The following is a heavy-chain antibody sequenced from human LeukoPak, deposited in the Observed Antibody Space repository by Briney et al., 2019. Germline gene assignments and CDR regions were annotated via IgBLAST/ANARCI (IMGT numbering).Heavy chain of an antibody. CDR1: GFTFSNAW. CDR3: ARGGGLPY. V-gene: IGHV3-48*04. CDR2: ISSSGSTM. J-gene: IGHJ4*02. Sequence: PGGSLRLSCAASGFTFSNAWMNWVRQAPGKGLEWVSYISSSGSTMYYADSVRGRFTISRDNAKNSLYLQMNSLRAEDTAVYYCARGGGLPYWGQGTLVTVSS. D-gene: IGHD1-26*01.